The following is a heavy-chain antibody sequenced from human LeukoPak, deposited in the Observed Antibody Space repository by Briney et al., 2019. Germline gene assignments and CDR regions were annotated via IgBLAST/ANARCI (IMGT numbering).Heavy chain of an antibody. J-gene: IGHJ4*02. CDR2: IYSGGSK. D-gene: IGHD6-19*01. CDR1: GLTVSSSY. Sequence: PGGSLRLSCAASGLTVSSSYMSWVRQAPGRGLEWFSVIYSGGSKSYADSVKGRFTISRDNSKNMLYLQMNSLRGEDTGVYYCARDGSSGWHSKYWGQETLVTVSS. V-gene: IGHV3-66*01. CDR3: ARDGSSGWHSKY.